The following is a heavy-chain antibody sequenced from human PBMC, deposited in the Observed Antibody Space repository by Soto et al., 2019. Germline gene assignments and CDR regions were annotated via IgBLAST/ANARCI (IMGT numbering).Heavy chain of an antibody. J-gene: IGHJ1*01. CDR3: AIYDSSGSRGFQH. CDR2: IYYSGST. D-gene: IGHD3-22*01. Sequence: QVQLQESGPGLVKPSQTLSLTCTVSGGSISSGGYYWSWIRQHPGKGLEWIGYIYYSGSTYYNPSLKSRVTRSVDTSKNQFPLKLSSVTAADTAVYYCAIYDSSGSRGFQHWGQGTLVTVSS. CDR1: GGSISSGGYY. V-gene: IGHV4-31*03.